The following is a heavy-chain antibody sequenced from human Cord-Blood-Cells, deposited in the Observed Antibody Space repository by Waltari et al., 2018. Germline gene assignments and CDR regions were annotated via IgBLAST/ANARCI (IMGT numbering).Heavy chain of an antibody. CDR3: ARDWAAAGTGAFDI. CDR1: GGTFSSYA. D-gene: IGHD6-13*01. V-gene: IGHV1-69*04. CDR2: IIPILGIA. Sequence: QVQLVQSGAEVKKPGSSVKVSCKASGGTFSSYAISWVRQAPGQGREWMGGIIPILGIANYAQKFQGRVTITADESTSTAYMELSSLRSEDTAVYYCARDWAAAGTGAFDIWGQGTMVTVSS. J-gene: IGHJ3*02.